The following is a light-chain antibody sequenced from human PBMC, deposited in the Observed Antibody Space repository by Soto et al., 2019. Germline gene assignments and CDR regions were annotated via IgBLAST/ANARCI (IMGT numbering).Light chain of an antibody. V-gene: IGKV3-11*01. J-gene: IGKJ5*01. Sequence: IVLTHSLGTVSLSPWERATLSYSSSQSVRNLVAWFQQKPDQAPRLLIYVASNSATGIPARFSGSGSGTDFTLTISSLEPEDFAVYYCQQRSSWPLAFGQGTRLEIK. CDR3: QQRSSWPLA. CDR2: VAS. CDR1: QSVRNL.